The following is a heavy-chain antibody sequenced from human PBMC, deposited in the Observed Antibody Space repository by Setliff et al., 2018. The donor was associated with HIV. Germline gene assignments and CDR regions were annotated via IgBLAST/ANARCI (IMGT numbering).Heavy chain of an antibody. D-gene: IGHD2-2*01. V-gene: IGHV4-38-2*01. CDR1: GYSISSGYY. CDR3: VRHNPASVPASSPDY. CDR2: IYHSGST. Sequence: SETLSLTCAVSGYSISSGYYWGWIRQPPGEGLEWSGSIYHSGSTYYNPSLKSRVTISVDTFKNQFSLKLSSVTAEDTAFYYCVRHNPASVPASSPDYWGQGTLVTVSS. J-gene: IGHJ4*02.